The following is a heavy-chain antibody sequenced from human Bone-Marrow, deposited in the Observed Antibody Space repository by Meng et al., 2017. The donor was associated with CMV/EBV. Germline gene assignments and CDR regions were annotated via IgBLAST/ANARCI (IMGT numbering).Heavy chain of an antibody. CDR3: GGGMVQPEYNYYGMDV. Sequence: GESLKISCTASGFTFGDYAMSWVRQAPGKGLEWVGFIRSKAYGGTTEYAASVKGRFTISRDDSKSIAYLQMNSLKTEDTAVYYCGGGMVQPEYNYYGMDVWGQGTTVTVSS. V-gene: IGHV3-49*04. CDR1: GFTFGDYA. D-gene: IGHD1-1*01. J-gene: IGHJ6*02. CDR2: IRSKAYGGTT.